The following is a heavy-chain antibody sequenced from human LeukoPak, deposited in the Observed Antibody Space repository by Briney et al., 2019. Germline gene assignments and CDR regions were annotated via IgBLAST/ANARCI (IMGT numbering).Heavy chain of an antibody. V-gene: IGHV3-66*01. D-gene: IGHD2-2*01. CDR2: IYSDGNT. J-gene: IGHJ4*02. CDR3: ARALPAASHTSFDY. CDR1: GFTFSSYA. Sequence: PGGSLRLSCAASGFTFSSYAMSWVRQAPGKGLEWVSIIYSDGNTFYADSVKGRFTISRDISKNTLYLQMNSLRAEDTALFYCARALPAASHTSFDYWGQGALVTVSS.